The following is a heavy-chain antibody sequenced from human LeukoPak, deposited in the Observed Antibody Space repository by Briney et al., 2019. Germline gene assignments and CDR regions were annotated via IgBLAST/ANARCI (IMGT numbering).Heavy chain of an antibody. D-gene: IGHD6-13*01. CDR2: ISSSSSYI. V-gene: IGHV3-21*01. CDR3: ARDFKEGSSWSSPKYYFDY. J-gene: IGHJ4*02. Sequence: PGGSLRLSCAASGFTFSSYSMNWVRQAPGKGLEWVSSISSSSSYIYYADSVKGRFTISRDNAKNSLYLQMNSLRAEDTAVYYCARDFKEGSSWSSPKYYFDYWGQGTLVTVSS. CDR1: GFTFSSYS.